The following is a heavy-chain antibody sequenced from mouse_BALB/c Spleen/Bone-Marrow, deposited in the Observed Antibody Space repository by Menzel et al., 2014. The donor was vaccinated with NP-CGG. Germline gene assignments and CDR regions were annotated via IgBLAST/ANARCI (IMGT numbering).Heavy chain of an antibody. V-gene: IGHV1-69*02. CDR2: ISPSDGYT. Sequence: VKLVESGAELVRPGASVKLSCKASGYMFTSFWMNWVKQRPGQGLEWIGNISPSDGYTNYNQKFKDKATLTVDKSSSTAYMQLSSPTSEDSAVYYCIGAGTMITTWVDYWGQGTTLTVSS. J-gene: IGHJ2*01. D-gene: IGHD2-4*01. CDR3: IGAGTMITTWVDY. CDR1: GYMFTSFW.